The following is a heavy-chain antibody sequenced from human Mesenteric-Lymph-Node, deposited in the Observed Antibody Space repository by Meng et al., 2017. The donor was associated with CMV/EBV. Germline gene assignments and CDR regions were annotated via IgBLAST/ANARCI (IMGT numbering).Heavy chain of an antibody. V-gene: IGHV3-7*01. CDR2: IKQDGSEK. D-gene: IGHD5-18*01. CDR1: GGSISSGDYY. Sequence: ETLSLTCTVSGGSISSGDYYWSWIRQPPGKGLEWVANIKQDGSEKYYVDSVKGRFTISRDNAKNSLYLQMNSLRAEDTGVYYCAKDQGGAYNYGLVSVDIWGQGTLVTVSS. CDR3: AKDQGGAYNYGLVSVDI. J-gene: IGHJ3*02.